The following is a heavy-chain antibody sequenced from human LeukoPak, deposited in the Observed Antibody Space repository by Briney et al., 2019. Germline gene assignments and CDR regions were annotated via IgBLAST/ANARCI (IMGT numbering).Heavy chain of an antibody. Sequence: PGGSLRLSCAASGFTFSSYAMSWVRQAPGKGLEWVSAISGSGGSTYYADSVKGRFTISRDNSKNTLYLQMNSLRAEDTAVYYCAKLPYYYDSSGYYHDAFDIWGQGKMVTVSS. V-gene: IGHV3-23*01. CDR3: AKLPYYYDSSGYYHDAFDI. CDR2: ISGSGGST. CDR1: GFTFSSYA. J-gene: IGHJ3*02. D-gene: IGHD3-22*01.